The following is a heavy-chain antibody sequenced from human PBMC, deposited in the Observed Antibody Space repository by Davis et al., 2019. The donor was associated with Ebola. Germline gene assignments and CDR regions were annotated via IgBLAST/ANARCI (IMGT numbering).Heavy chain of an antibody. CDR2: ISGSGGST. CDR3: AKSGGSSGWYYFDY. J-gene: IGHJ4*02. CDR1: GFTFSSYG. D-gene: IGHD6-19*01. Sequence: GESLKISCAASGFTFSSYGMHWVRQAPGKGLEWVSAISGSGGSTYYADSVKGRFTISRDNSQNTLYLQMNSLRAEDTAVYYCAKSGGSSGWYYFDYWGQGTLVTVSS. V-gene: IGHV3-23*01.